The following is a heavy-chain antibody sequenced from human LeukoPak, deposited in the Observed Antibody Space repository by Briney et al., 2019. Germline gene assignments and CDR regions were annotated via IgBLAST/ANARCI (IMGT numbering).Heavy chain of an antibody. CDR3: ARRSWDIVVVPAGVYYYYYMDV. V-gene: IGHV4-34*01. CDR1: GGSFSGYY. J-gene: IGHJ6*03. CDR2: INHSGST. Sequence: PSETLSLTCAVYGGSFSGYYWSWIRQPPGKGLEWIGEINHSGSTNYNPSLKSRVTISVDTSKNQFSLKLSSVTAADTAVYYCARRSWDIVVVPAGVYYYYYMDVWGKGTTVTVSS. D-gene: IGHD2-2*01.